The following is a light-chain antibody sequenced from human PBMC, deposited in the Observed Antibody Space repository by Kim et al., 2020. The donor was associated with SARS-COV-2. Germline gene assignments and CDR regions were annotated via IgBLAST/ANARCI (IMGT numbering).Light chain of an antibody. CDR3: QAWDSSTGV. CDR1: KLGDKY. J-gene: IGLJ1*01. V-gene: IGLV3-1*01. CDR2: QDS. Sequence: SVSPGQTASITCAGDKLGDKYACWYQQKPGQSPVLVIYQDSKRPSGIPERFSGSNSGNTATLTISGTQAMGEADYYCQAWDSSTGVFGTGTKVTVL.